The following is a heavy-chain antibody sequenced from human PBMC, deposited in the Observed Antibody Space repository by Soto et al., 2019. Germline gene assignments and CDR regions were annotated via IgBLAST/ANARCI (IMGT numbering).Heavy chain of an antibody. V-gene: IGHV4-59*01. Sequence: QVQLQESGPGLVKPSETLSLPCTVSGGSISSYYWSWIRQPPGKGLEWIGYFYYSGSTNYNPSLKSRVTISVDTSKNQFSLKLSTVTAADTAVYYCARGTLTSYFDYWGQGTLVTVSS. CDR1: GGSISSYY. CDR2: FYYSGST. J-gene: IGHJ4*02. CDR3: ARGTLTSYFDY.